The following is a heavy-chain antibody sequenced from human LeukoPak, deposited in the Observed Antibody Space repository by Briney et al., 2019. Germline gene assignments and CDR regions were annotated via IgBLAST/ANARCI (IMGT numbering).Heavy chain of an antibody. D-gene: IGHD3-10*01. J-gene: IGHJ4*02. CDR1: GGTFSSYA. CDR2: IIPIFGTA. V-gene: IGHV1-69*01. Sequence: SVKVSCKASGGTFSSYAISWVRQAPGQGLEWMGGIIPIFGTANYAQKFQGRVTITADESTSTAYMELSSLRSEDTAVYYCARGYGSGSYYTAFDYWGQGTLVTVSS. CDR3: ARGYGSGSYYTAFDY.